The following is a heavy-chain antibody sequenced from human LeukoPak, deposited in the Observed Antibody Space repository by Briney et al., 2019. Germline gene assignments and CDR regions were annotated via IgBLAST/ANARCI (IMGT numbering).Heavy chain of an antibody. CDR1: GFALSSYN. CDR2: ISSSSYI. V-gene: IGHV3-21*01. CDR3: ARQYCGRSSCYFDY. D-gene: IGHD2-21*01. J-gene: IGHJ4*02. Sequence: GGSLRLSCAASGFALSSYNMNWVRQAPGKGLEWVSFISSSSYIHYADSVKGRFAISRDNAKNSLYLQMNSLRAEDTAVYYCARQYCGRSSCYFDYWGQGTLVTVSS.